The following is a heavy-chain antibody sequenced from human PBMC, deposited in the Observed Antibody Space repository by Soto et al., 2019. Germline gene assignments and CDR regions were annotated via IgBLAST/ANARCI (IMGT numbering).Heavy chain of an antibody. CDR2: IYPGDSDT. D-gene: IGHD6-19*01. Sequence: PGESLKISCKGSGYSFTSYWIGWVRQMPGKGLEWMGIIYPGDSDTRYSPSFQGQVTISADKSISTAYLQWSSLKASDTAMYYCARHGAIAVAGTPYYYYGMDVWGQGTTVTVSS. CDR3: ARHGAIAVAGTPYYYYGMDV. V-gene: IGHV5-51*01. CDR1: GYSFTSYW. J-gene: IGHJ6*02.